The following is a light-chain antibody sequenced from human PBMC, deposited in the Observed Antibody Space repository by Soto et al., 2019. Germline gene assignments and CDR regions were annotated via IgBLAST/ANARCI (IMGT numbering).Light chain of an antibody. CDR1: QSISSY. J-gene: IGKJ1*01. V-gene: IGKV1-39*01. CDR3: QQSYSTPLWT. Sequence: DIQITQSPTSLSSSLVDIVTITCRASQSISSYLNWYQQKPGKAPKLLIYAASSLQSGVPSRFSGSGSGTDFTLTISSLQPEDFATYYCQQSYSTPLWTFGQGTKVDIK. CDR2: AAS.